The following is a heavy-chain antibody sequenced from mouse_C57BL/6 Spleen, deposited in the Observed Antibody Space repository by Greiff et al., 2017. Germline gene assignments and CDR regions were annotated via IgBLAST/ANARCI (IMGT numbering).Heavy chain of an antibody. V-gene: IGHV10-1*01. J-gene: IGHJ4*01. CDR1: GFSFNTYA. D-gene: IGHD2-2*01. CDR3: VRWLPHYYAMDY. Sequence: GGGLVQPKGSLKLSCAASGFSFNTYAMNWVRQAPGKGLEWVARIRSKSNNYATYYADSVKDRFTISRDDSESMLYLQMNNLKTEDTAMYYCVRWLPHYYAMDYWGQGTSVTVSS. CDR2: IRSKSNNYAT.